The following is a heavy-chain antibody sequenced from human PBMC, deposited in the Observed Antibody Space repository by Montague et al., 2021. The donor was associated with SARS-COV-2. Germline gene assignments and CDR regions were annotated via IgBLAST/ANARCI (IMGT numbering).Heavy chain of an antibody. CDR3: ARGPRYCSSTGCPPAFDI. CDR1: GGSISSYY. CDR2: ISYSGST. Sequence: SETLSLTCTVSGGSISSYYWSWIRQPPGKGLEWIGYISYSGSTKYNPSLKRRVPISEDTSENHFSLKLSSVTAADAAVYFCARGPRYCSSTGCPPAFDIWGQGTMVTVSS. D-gene: IGHD2-2*01. V-gene: IGHV4-59*01. J-gene: IGHJ3*02.